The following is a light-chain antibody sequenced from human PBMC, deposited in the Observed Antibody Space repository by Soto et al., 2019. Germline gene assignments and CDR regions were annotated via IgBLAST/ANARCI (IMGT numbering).Light chain of an antibody. CDR2: EVS. Sequence: QSALTQPPSASGSPGQSVTISCTGTSSDVGAYKYVSWYQQYPGKAPQLMIYEVSKRPSGVPDRVSGSKSGNTASLTVSGLQAEDEADYYCTSYVGSNIWVFGGGTKVTVL. V-gene: IGLV2-8*01. CDR3: TSYVGSNIWV. CDR1: SSDVGAYKY. J-gene: IGLJ3*02.